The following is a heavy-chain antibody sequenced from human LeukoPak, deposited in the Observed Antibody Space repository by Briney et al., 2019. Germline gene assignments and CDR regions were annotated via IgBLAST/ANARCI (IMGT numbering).Heavy chain of an antibody. V-gene: IGHV3-23*01. CDR3: ARDNLRGCSSTSCYNMDV. J-gene: IGHJ6*03. CDR2: ISGSAGST. D-gene: IGHD2-2*02. CDR1: GFTFSSYA. Sequence: GGSLRLSCAASGFTFSSYAMNWVRQAPGKGLEWVSAISGSAGSTYYADSVKGRFTISRDNSKNTLYLQMNSLRAEDTAVYYCARDNLRGCSSTSCYNMDVWGKGTTVTVSS.